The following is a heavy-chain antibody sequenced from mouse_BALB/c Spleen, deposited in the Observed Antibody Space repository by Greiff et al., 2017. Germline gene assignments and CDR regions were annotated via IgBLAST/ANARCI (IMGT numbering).Heavy chain of an antibody. Sequence: EVQLQQSGAELVKPGASVKLSCTASGFNIKDTYMHWVKQRPEQGLEWIGRIDPANGNTKYDPKFQGKATITADTSSNTAYLQLSSLTSEDTAVYYCARVLPYYDYDGGVFAYWGQGTLVTVSA. D-gene: IGHD2-4*01. CDR3: ARVLPYYDYDGGVFAY. V-gene: IGHV14-3*02. CDR1: GFNIKDTY. CDR2: IDPANGNT. J-gene: IGHJ3*01.